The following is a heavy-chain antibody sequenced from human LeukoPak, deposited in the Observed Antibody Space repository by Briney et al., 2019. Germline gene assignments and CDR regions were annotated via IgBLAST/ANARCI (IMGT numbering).Heavy chain of an antibody. D-gene: IGHD3-9*01. CDR1: GGPIRSSNG. CDR2: IYHSGST. V-gene: IGHV4-4*02. Sequence: SETLSLTCAVSGGPIRSSNGWSWVRQPPGKGLGWSGEIYHSGSTNYNPSLKSRVTISVDKSKNQFSLKLSSVTAADTAVYYCARGAYDILTGYYANWFDPWGQGTLVTVSS. CDR3: ARGAYDILTGYYANWFDP. J-gene: IGHJ5*02.